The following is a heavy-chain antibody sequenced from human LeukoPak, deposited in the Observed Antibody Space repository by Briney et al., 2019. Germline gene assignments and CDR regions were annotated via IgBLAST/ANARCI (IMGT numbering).Heavy chain of an antibody. Sequence: GGSLRLSCAASGFTFSSYEMNWVRQAPGKGLEWVAYISSSGSTIYYADSVKGRFTISRDNAKNSLYLQMNSLRAEDTAVYYCAELGITMIGGVWGKGTTVTISS. CDR3: AELGITMIGGV. D-gene: IGHD3-10*02. J-gene: IGHJ6*04. CDR1: GFTFSSYE. CDR2: ISSSGSTI. V-gene: IGHV3-48*03.